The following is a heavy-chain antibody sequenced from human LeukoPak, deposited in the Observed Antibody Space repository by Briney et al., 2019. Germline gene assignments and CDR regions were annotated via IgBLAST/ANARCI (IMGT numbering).Heavy chain of an antibody. Sequence: GGSLRLSCAASGFTFSSYEMNWVRQAPGKGLEWVSSISISSSYIDYADSVKGRFTISRDNAENSLYLQMNSQSAEDTAVYYCVRGYYDSSGYSPPFDYWGQGTLVTVSS. CDR3: VRGYYDSSGYSPPFDY. V-gene: IGHV3-21*01. CDR2: ISISSSYI. D-gene: IGHD3-22*01. J-gene: IGHJ4*02. CDR1: GFTFSSYE.